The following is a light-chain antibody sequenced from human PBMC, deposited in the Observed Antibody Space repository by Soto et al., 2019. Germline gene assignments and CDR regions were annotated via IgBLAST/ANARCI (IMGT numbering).Light chain of an antibody. CDR2: GAS. CDR1: QSVSSTS. Sequence: EIVLTQSPGTLSFSPGERATLSCRASQSVSSTSIAWYQQKAGQAPRLLIYGASSRATGIPDRFSGSGSGTDFTLTISRLEPEDFAVYYCQQYDNSPPWTFGQGTKVEIK. V-gene: IGKV3-20*01. CDR3: QQYDNSPPWT. J-gene: IGKJ1*01.